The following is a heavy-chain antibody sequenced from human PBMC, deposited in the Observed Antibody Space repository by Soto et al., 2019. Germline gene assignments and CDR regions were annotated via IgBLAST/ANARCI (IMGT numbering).Heavy chain of an antibody. CDR1: GFTFSSYA. J-gene: IGHJ6*02. CDR3: ARHSEYDFWSGYYGYYYGMDV. V-gene: IGHV3-30-3*01. CDR2: ISYDGSNK. Sequence: RGSLRLSCAASGFTFSSYAMHWVRQAPGKGLEWVAVISYDGSNKYYADSVKGRFTISRDNSKNTLYLQMNSLRAEDTAVYYCARHSEYDFWSGYYGYYYGMDVWGQGTTVTVSS. D-gene: IGHD3-3*01.